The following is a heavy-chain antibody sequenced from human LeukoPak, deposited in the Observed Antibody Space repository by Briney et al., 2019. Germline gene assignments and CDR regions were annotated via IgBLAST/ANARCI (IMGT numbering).Heavy chain of an antibody. J-gene: IGHJ4*02. CDR3: AKEDGRNQGNFDY. CDR1: GFTFRSYS. CDR2: ISGSGDGT. Sequence: GGSLRLSYAADGFTFRSYSMSWVRQAPGKGLEWVSTISGSGDGTYYGDSVKGRFTISRDNSKHTLYLQMKCFSTERTIVYYCAKEDGRNQGNFDYWGQGTLVTVSS. V-gene: IGHV3-23*01. D-gene: IGHD1-14*01.